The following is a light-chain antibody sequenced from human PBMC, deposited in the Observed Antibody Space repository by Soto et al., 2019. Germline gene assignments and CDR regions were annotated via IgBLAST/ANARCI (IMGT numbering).Light chain of an antibody. CDR1: QSVSSSY. J-gene: IGKJ1*01. Sequence: MVLTQSPGTLSLSRGERATLSCSASQSVSSSYLAWYQQKPGKAPRLLIYGASSRATGIPDSFSGSGSGTDFTLTIIRLEPEDFALYYFQQYGSSPWKFGQGAPGEIK. CDR3: QQYGSSPWK. V-gene: IGKV3-20*01. CDR2: GAS.